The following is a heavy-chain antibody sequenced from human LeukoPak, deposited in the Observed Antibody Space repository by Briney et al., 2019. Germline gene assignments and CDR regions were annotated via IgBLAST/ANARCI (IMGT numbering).Heavy chain of an antibody. CDR3: AREAKVGGALQY. V-gene: IGHV3-74*01. D-gene: IGHD1-26*01. J-gene: IGHJ4*02. CDR2: NNTDGSFT. CDR1: GFTFSDYW. Sequence: GGSLRLSCAASGFTFSDYWMHWVRQAPATGLVWVSRNNTDGSFTRYADSVQGRFTISRDTAKNTLFLQMNSLRAEDTAVYYCAREAKVGGALQYWGQGILVTVSS.